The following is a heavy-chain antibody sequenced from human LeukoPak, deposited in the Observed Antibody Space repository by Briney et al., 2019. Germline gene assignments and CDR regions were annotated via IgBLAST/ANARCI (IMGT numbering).Heavy chain of an antibody. Sequence: ASVKVSCKASGYTFTSNYIHWVRQAPGQGLEWMGMIYPRDGSTSYAQKFQGRVTVTRDTSASTVHMELSGLRSEDTAVCYCARDQEGFDYWGQGTLVTVSS. CDR2: IYPRDGST. V-gene: IGHV1-46*01. CDR3: ARDQEGFDY. CDR1: GYTFTSNY. J-gene: IGHJ4*02.